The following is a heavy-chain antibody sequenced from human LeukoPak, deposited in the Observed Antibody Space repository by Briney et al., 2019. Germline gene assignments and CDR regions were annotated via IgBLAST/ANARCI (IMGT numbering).Heavy chain of an antibody. CDR1: GYTFTSYD. Sequence: ASVEVSCKASGYTFTSYDFNWLRQATGQGPEWMGWMNPNSGATGYAQKFQGRVTMTRSASINTAYMELSSLRSEDTAVYYCARDRDGGNWFDPWGQGTLVPSPQ. CDR2: MNPNSGAT. J-gene: IGHJ5*02. V-gene: IGHV1-8*01. CDR3: ARDRDGGNWFDP. D-gene: IGHD4-23*01.